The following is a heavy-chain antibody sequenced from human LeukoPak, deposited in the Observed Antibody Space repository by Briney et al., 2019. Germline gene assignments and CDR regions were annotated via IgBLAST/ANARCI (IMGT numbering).Heavy chain of an antibody. D-gene: IGHD6-13*01. V-gene: IGHV3-48*02. CDR2: ISGSSTTI. CDR3: ARDPSRVAAADYFDY. CDR1: GFGFSTYS. Sequence: GGSLRLSCAASGFGFSTYSMNWVRQAPGKGLEWVSFISGSSTTIYYADSVKGRFTISRDNAKNSLYLQMSSLRDEDTAVYYCARDPSRVAAADYFDYWGQGTLVTVSS. J-gene: IGHJ4*02.